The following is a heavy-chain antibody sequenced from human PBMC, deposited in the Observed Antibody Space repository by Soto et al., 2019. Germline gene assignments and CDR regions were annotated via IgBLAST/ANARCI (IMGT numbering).Heavy chain of an antibody. D-gene: IGHD6-13*01. V-gene: IGHV4-59*01. CDR3: ARDLAAVPRAVDY. J-gene: IGHJ4*02. CDR1: GGSISSYF. Sequence: QVQLQESGPGLLKPSETLSLTCTVSGGSISSYFYIWVRQPPGKGLEWIGSVYYTGTTDYNPSLKSRVTISVDTSKTQFSLNLRSVTAADTAVYYCARDLAAVPRAVDYWCRGTLVTVSS. CDR2: VYYTGTT.